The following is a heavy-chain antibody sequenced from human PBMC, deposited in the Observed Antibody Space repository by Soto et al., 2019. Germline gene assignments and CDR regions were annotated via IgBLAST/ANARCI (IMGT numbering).Heavy chain of an antibody. D-gene: IGHD4-17*01. Sequence: GGSLRLSCAASGFTFSSYGMHWVRQAPGKGLEWVAVILYDGSKKDYADSVKGRFTISRDNSKNTLYLQMNSLRAEDTAIYYCAKDRGALRWSEEHYYFDYWGQGTLVTVSS. V-gene: IGHV3-30*18. CDR2: ILYDGSKK. CDR1: GFTFSSYG. J-gene: IGHJ4*02. CDR3: AKDRGALRWSEEHYYFDY.